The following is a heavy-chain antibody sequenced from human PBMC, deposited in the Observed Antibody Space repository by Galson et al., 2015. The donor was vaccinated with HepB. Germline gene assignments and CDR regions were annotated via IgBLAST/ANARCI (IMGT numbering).Heavy chain of an antibody. Sequence: SLRLSCAASGFTFSSYAMHWVRQAPGKGLEWVAVISYDGSNKYYADSVKGRFTISRDNSKNTLYLQMNSLRAEDTAVYYCAREGQWLVPTLYYYYYYGMDVWGQGTTVTVSS. D-gene: IGHD6-19*01. CDR2: ISYDGSNK. J-gene: IGHJ6*02. V-gene: IGHV3-30*04. CDR3: AREGQWLVPTLYYYYYYGMDV. CDR1: GFTFSSYA.